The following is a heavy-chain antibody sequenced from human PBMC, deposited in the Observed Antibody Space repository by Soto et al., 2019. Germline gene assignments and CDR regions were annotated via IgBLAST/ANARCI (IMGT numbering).Heavy chain of an antibody. V-gene: IGHV3-30-3*01. CDR3: ERRGSGYVTNDY. CDR1: GFTFSSYA. J-gene: IGHJ4*02. D-gene: IGHD3-22*01. CDR2: ISYDGSNK. Sequence: PWGSXSLSCAPSGFTFSSYAMHWVCHAPGKGLEWVAVISYDGSNKYYADSVNGRFTISRDNSKNTLYMNMNSMRAEDTDVYYCERRGSGYVTNDYWGQGTLVTVSS.